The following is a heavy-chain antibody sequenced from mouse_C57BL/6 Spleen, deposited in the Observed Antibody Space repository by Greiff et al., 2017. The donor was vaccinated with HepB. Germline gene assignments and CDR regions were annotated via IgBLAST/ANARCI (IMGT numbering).Heavy chain of an antibody. CDR3: VKRGNYDWYFDV. CDR1: GYTFTSYW. V-gene: IGHV1-55*01. D-gene: IGHD2-1*01. Sequence: VQLQQPGAELVKPGASVKMSCKASGYTFTSYWITWVKQRPGQGLEWIGDIYPGSGSTNYNEKFKSKATLTVDTSSSTAYMQLSSLTSEDSAVYYCVKRGNYDWYFDVWGTGTTVTVSS. J-gene: IGHJ1*03. CDR2: IYPGSGST.